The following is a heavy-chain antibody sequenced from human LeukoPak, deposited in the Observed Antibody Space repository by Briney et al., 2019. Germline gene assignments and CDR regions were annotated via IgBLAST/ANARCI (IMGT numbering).Heavy chain of an antibody. CDR2: IHSIGGT. J-gene: IGHJ5*02. CDR1: GYSISSGYY. Sequence: SETLSLTCTVSGYSISSGYYWGWIRQPPEKGLEWIGYIHSIGGTNYNPSLKSRVTISVDTSKNQFSLKLSSVTAADTAFYYCARGHDYYYSGRQSWFDPWGQGTLVTVSS. V-gene: IGHV4-61*01. CDR3: ARGHDYYYSGRQSWFDP. D-gene: IGHD3-10*01.